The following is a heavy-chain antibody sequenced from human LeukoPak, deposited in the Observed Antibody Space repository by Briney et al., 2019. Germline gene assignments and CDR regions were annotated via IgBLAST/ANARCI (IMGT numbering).Heavy chain of an antibody. CDR3: ARLHRGEEAFDI. Sequence: SETLSLTCTVSGGSISSYYWSWIRQSPGKGLEWIGYIYYSGGTNYNPSLKSRVTISVDTSKNQFSLKLSSVTTADTAVYYCARLHRGEEAFDIWGQGTMVTVSS. V-gene: IGHV4-59*01. CDR1: GGSISSYY. J-gene: IGHJ3*02. CDR2: IYYSGGT.